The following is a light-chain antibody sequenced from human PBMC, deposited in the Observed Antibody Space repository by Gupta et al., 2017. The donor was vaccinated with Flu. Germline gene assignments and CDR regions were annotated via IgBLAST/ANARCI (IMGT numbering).Light chain of an antibody. Sequence: SVLTQPPSASGTPGQRVTISCSGSSSNIGSNYVYWYQQLPGTAPKLLIYRNNRRPSGVPDRFSGSKSGTSASLAISGLRSEDEADYYCAAWDDSLKEVFGGGTKLTVL. V-gene: IGLV1-47*01. CDR1: SSNIGSNY. CDR3: AAWDDSLKEV. J-gene: IGLJ3*02. CDR2: RNN.